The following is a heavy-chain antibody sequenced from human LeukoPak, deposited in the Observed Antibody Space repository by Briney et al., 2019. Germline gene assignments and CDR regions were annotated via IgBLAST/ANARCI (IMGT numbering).Heavy chain of an antibody. V-gene: IGHV1-46*01. D-gene: IGHD1-26*01. J-gene: IGHJ4*02. CDR2: INPSGGST. CDR3: ARYFSGSYHIWADSSNNFDY. Sequence: GASVKVSCKASGYTFTSYYMHWVRQAPGQGLEWMGIINPSGGSTSYAQKFQGRVTMTTDTSTSTAYMELRSLRSDDTAVYYCARYFSGSYHIWADSSNNFDYWGQGTLVTVSS. CDR1: GYTFTSYY.